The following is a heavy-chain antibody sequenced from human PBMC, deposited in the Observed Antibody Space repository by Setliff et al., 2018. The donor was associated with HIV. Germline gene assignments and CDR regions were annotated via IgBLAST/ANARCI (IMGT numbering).Heavy chain of an antibody. CDR3: ARGLGRGSGTYYYPPGY. D-gene: IGHD3-10*01. Sequence: SETLSLTCAFHGGSFSGYYWMWIRQSPGEGLEWIGEINHSGNTNYNPSLKSRVTMSGDTSKNQFSLNLTSVTAADTAVYFCARGLGRGSGTYYYPPGYWGPGTLVTVSS. V-gene: IGHV4-34*01. J-gene: IGHJ4*02. CDR1: GGSFSGYY. CDR2: INHSGNT.